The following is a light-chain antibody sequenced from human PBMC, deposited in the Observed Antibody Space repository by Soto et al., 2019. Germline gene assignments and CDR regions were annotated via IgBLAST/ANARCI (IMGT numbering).Light chain of an antibody. CDR3: AAWDDSLNGAV. Sequence: QSVLTQPPSASGAPGQRVTISCSGSSSNIGGNTVNWYQQFPGAAPKLLIYTNNQRPSGVPDRFSGSKSGTSASLAISGLQSEDEADYYCAAWDDSLNGAVFGGGTQLTVL. J-gene: IGLJ7*01. CDR1: SSNIGGNT. CDR2: TNN. V-gene: IGLV1-44*01.